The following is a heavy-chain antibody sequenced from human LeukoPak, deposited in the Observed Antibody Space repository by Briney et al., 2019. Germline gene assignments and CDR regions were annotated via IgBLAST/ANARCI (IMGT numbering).Heavy chain of an antibody. D-gene: IGHD5-18*01. CDR2: IYYSGST. J-gene: IGHJ4*02. CDR1: GGSISSYY. V-gene: IGHV4-59*01. Sequence: TSETLSLTCTVSGGSISSYYWSWIRQPPGKGLEWIGYIYYSGSTNYNPFLKSRVTISVDTSKNQFSLKLSSVTAADTAVYYCARLRGYSYGFYYFDYWGQETLVTVSS. CDR3: ARLRGYSYGFYYFDY.